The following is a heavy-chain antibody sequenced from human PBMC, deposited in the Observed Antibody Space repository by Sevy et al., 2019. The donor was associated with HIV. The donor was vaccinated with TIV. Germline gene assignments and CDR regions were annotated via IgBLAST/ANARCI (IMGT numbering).Heavy chain of an antibody. CDR2: IYYSGST. CDR3: ARSGVLFGSGSYYNKSYYYYYGMDV. V-gene: IGHV4-31*03. D-gene: IGHD3-10*01. Sequence: SETLSLTCTVSGGSISSGGYYWSWIRQHPGKGLEWIGYIYYSGSTYYNPSLKSRVTISVDTSKNQFSLKLGSVTAADTAVYYCARSGVLFGSGSYYNKSYYYYYGMDVWGQGTTVTVSS. J-gene: IGHJ6*02. CDR1: GGSISSGGYY.